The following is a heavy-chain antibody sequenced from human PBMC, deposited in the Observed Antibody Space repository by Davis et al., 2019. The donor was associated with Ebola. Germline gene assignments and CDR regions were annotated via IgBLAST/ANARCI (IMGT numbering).Heavy chain of an antibody. V-gene: IGHV3-64*04. D-gene: IGHD6-19*01. Sequence: PGGSLRLSCSASGFTFSSYAMHWVRQAPGKGLEYVSAISSNGGSTYYADSVKGRFTISRDNSKNTLYLQMNSLRAEDTAVYYCAYSLGSGWLQAFDIWGQGTMVTVSS. J-gene: IGHJ3*02. CDR1: GFTFSSYA. CDR3: AYSLGSGWLQAFDI. CDR2: ISSNGGST.